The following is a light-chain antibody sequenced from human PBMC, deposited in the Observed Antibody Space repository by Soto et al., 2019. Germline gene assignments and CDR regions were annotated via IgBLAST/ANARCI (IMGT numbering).Light chain of an antibody. CDR3: SSYTRSSTLV. J-gene: IGLJ2*01. CDR2: DVS. Sequence: QSALTQPASVSGSPGQSITISCTGSSSDFGGYNYVSWYQQHPGKAPKLMIYDVSNRPSGVSNRFSGSKSGNTASLTISGLQAEDEADYYCSSYTRSSTLVFCGGTKLTVL. V-gene: IGLV2-14*01. CDR1: SSDFGGYNY.